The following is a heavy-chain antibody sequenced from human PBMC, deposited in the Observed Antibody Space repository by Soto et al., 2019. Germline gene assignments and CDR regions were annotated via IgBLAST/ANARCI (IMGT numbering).Heavy chain of an antibody. Sequence: PXESLSLTCTVSRVSMSSYYWGWIRQHPGKGLEWIGYIYYSGSTNYNPSLKSRVTISVDTSKNQFSLKLSSVTAADTAVYYCARGSLPHRWLQFGDFDDWGQGTLVTFPS. V-gene: IGHV4-59*01. D-gene: IGHD5-12*01. J-gene: IGHJ4*02. CDR3: ARGSLPHRWLQFGDFDD. CDR1: RVSMSSYY. CDR2: IYYSGST.